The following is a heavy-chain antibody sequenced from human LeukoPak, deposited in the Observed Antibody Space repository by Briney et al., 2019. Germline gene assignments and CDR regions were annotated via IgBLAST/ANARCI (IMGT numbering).Heavy chain of an antibody. J-gene: IGHJ4*02. Sequence: PGGSLRLSCAASGFIFSSSSMNWVRQAPGKGLEWVSSISSSSSYIYYADSVKGRFTISRDNAKNSLYLQMNSLRAEDTAVYYCARSPHREKYYGDYPIDYWGQGTLVTVSS. D-gene: IGHD4-17*01. CDR1: GFIFSSSS. CDR3: ARSPHREKYYGDYPIDY. V-gene: IGHV3-21*01. CDR2: ISSSSSYI.